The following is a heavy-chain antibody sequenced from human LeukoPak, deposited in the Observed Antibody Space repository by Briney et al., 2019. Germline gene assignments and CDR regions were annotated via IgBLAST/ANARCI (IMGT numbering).Heavy chain of an antibody. CDR3: ARDIGGAIFGVVIANWYFDL. Sequence: PSETLSLTCAVYGGSFSGYYWSWIRQPPGKGLEWIGEINHSGSTNYNPSLKSRVTISVDTSKNQFPLKLSSVTAADTAVYYCARDIGGAIFGVVIANWYFDLWGRGTLVTVSS. CDR2: INHSGST. V-gene: IGHV4-34*01. CDR1: GGSFSGYY. J-gene: IGHJ2*01. D-gene: IGHD3-3*01.